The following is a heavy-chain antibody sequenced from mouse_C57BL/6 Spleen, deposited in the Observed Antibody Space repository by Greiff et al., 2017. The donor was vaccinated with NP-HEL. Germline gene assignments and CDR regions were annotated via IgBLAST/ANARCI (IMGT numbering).Heavy chain of an antibody. V-gene: IGHV1-15*01. CDR1: GYTFTDYE. D-gene: IGHD6-5*01. J-gene: IGHJ3*01. CDR2: IDPETGGT. CDR3: TRALSFAY. Sequence: QVQLKQSGAELVRPGASVTLSCKASGYTFTDYEMHWVKQTPVHGLEWIGAIDPETGGTAYNQKFKGKAILTADKSSSTAYMELRSLTSEDSAVYYCTRALSFAYWGQGTLVTVSA.